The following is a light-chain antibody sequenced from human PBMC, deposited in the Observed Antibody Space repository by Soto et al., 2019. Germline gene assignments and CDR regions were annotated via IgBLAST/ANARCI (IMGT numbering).Light chain of an antibody. V-gene: IGKV3-15*01. Sequence: EIVLTQSPGTLSLSPGERATLSCRASQSVSSNLAWYQQNPGQAPRLLIYGASTRATGIPARFSGSGSGTEFTLTISSLQSEDFAVYYCQQSNNWPPTFGQGTKVDIK. CDR1: QSVSSN. CDR2: GAS. J-gene: IGKJ1*01. CDR3: QQSNNWPPT.